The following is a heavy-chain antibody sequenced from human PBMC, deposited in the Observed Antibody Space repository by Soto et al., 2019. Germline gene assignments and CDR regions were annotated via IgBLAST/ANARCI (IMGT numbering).Heavy chain of an antibody. CDR3: ALGGPYFDY. Sequence: QVQLVESGGGVVQPGRSLRLSCAASGFTFSSYGMLWVRQAPGKGLEWVAVISYDGSNKYYADSVKGRFTISRDNSKNTLYLQMNSLRAEDTAVYYCALGGPYFDYWGQGTLVTVSS. D-gene: IGHD3-16*01. CDR2: ISYDGSNK. J-gene: IGHJ4*02. CDR1: GFTFSSYG. V-gene: IGHV3-30*03.